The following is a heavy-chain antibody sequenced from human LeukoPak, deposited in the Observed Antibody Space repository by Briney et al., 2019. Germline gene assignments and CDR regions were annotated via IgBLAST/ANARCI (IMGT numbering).Heavy chain of an antibody. J-gene: IGHJ4*02. V-gene: IGHV4-59*01. CDR1: GGSISSYY. CDR2: IYYSGST. Sequence: SETLSLTCTVSGGSISSYYWSWIRQPPGKGLEWIGYIYYSGSTNYNPSLKSRVTISVDTSKNQFSLKLSSVTAADTAVYYCARDLLIVGATSSDYWGQGTLVTVSS. D-gene: IGHD1-26*01. CDR3: ARDLLIVGATSSDY.